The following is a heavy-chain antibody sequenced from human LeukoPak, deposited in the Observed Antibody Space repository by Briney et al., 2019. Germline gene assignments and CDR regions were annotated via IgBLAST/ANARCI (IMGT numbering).Heavy chain of an antibody. Sequence: PGGSLRLSCAASGFTFSSYAMTWVRQAPGKGLAWVSAISGSGGNTYYADSVKGRFTISRDNSKNTLYLQMNSLRAEDTAVYSCAKSATTIAVAGRGVNWFDPWGQGTLVTVSS. CDR2: ISGSGGNT. D-gene: IGHD6-19*01. V-gene: IGHV3-23*01. J-gene: IGHJ5*02. CDR3: AKSATTIAVAGRGVNWFDP. CDR1: GFTFSSYA.